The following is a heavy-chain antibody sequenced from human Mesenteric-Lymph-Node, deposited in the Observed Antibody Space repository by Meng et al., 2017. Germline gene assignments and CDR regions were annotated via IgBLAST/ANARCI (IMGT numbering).Heavy chain of an antibody. J-gene: IGHJ5*02. V-gene: IGHV1-46*01. CDR2: INPSGGST. CDR3: ARLRGYFDSGGNPRGNWFDP. CDR1: GYTFTSFY. Sequence: SVKVSCKASGYTFTSFYVHGVRQAPGQGLDWMGIINPSGGSTNYAQKFQGRVTMTRDTSTSTVYMELSSLNSEDTAVYFCARLRGYFDSGGNPRGNWFDPWGQGPLVTVSS. D-gene: IGHD3-22*01.